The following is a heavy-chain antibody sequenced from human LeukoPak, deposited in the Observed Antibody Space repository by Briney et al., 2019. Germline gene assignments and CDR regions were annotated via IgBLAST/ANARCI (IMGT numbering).Heavy chain of an antibody. CDR3: ARHAYSRFHWFDP. D-gene: IGHD6-13*01. Sequence: PSETLSLTCTVSGGSISSSSYYWGWIRQPPGKGLEWIGSIYYSGSTYYNPSLKSRVTISVDTSKNQFSLKLSSVTAADTAVYYCARHAYSRFHWFDPWGQGTLVTVSS. CDR2: IYYSGST. J-gene: IGHJ5*02. CDR1: GGSISSSSYY. V-gene: IGHV4-39*01.